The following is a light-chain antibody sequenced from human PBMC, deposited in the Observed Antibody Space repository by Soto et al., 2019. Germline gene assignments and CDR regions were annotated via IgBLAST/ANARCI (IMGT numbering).Light chain of an antibody. CDR2: DVS. CDR1: SSDVGGYNY. CDR3: CSYAGSYSFHVV. V-gene: IGLV2-11*01. Sequence: QSALTQPRSVSGSPGQSVTISCTGTSSDVGGYNYVSWYQQHPGKAPKLMIYDVSERPSGVPDRFSGSKSANTASLTISGLQAEDEADYYCCSYAGSYSFHVVLGGGTKLTVL. J-gene: IGLJ2*01.